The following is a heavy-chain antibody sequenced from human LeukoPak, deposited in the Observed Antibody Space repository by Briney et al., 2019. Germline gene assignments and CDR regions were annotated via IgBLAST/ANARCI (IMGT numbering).Heavy chain of an antibody. Sequence: SQTLSLTCAISGDSVSSKNVAWNWIRQSPSRGLEWLGRTYYRSKWYGDYAVSVRGRISIDPDTSKNQFSLQLNSVTPEDTAVYSCAREPVTPFLGSWGRGTLVTVSS. J-gene: IGHJ5*02. D-gene: IGHD3-16*01. CDR3: AREPVTPFLGS. V-gene: IGHV6-1*01. CDR2: TYYRSKWYG. CDR1: GDSVSSKNVA.